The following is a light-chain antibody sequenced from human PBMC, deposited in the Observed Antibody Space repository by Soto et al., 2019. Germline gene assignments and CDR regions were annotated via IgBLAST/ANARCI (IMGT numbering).Light chain of an antibody. CDR3: KQSYSTPIT. V-gene: IGKV1-39*01. CDR1: LSIRSY. CDR2: AAS. J-gene: IGKJ5*01. Sequence: EIQITQSPSSLSADVGDRVTITFRSILSIRSYLNWYQQKPGRAPKLLLYAASSLQSGVPSRFSGSGSGTDFTLTISSLQTEDFATYYCKQSYSTPITFGQGTRLEIK.